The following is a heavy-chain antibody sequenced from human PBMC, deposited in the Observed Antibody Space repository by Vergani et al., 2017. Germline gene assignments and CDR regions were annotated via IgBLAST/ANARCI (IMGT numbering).Heavy chain of an antibody. V-gene: IGHV3-30*02. J-gene: IGHJ4*02. CDR1: RFTFSSYG. CDR3: AKEGGGYCSGGTCYPEY. CDR2: IRYDGSNK. D-gene: IGHD2-15*01. Sequence: QVHLVESGGGVVQPGGSLRLSCAASRFTFSSYGMHWVRQAPGKGLEWVAFIRYDGSNKYYADSVKGRFTTSRDNSKNTLYLQMNSLRPEDTAVYYCAKEGGGYCSGGTCYPEYWGQGTLVIVSS.